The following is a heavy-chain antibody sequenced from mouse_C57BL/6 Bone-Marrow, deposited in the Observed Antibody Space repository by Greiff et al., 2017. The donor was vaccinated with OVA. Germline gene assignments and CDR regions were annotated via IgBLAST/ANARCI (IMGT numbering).Heavy chain of an antibody. Sequence: EVMLVESGGGLVQPGGSLKLSCAASGFTFSDFYMYWIRQTPEKRLEWVVYISNGGGSTYYPDTVKGRFTISRDNAKNTLYLQMSRLKSEDTAMYYCARLDAMDYWGQGTSVTVSS. CDR1: GFTFSDFY. V-gene: IGHV5-12*01. J-gene: IGHJ4*01. CDR2: ISNGGGST. CDR3: ARLDAMDY.